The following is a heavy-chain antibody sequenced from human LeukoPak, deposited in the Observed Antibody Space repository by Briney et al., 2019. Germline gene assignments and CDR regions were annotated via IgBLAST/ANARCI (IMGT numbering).Heavy chain of an antibody. CDR3: AREGGSYPYYYYGMDV. Sequence: GGSLRLSCAASGFTFSSYAMHWVRQAPGKGLEWVAVISYDGSNKYYADSVKGRFTISRDNSKNTLYLQMNSLRAEDTAVYYCAREGGSYPYYYYGMDVWGQGTTVTVSS. J-gene: IGHJ6*02. CDR2: ISYDGSNK. CDR1: GFTFSSYA. D-gene: IGHD1-26*01. V-gene: IGHV3-30-3*01.